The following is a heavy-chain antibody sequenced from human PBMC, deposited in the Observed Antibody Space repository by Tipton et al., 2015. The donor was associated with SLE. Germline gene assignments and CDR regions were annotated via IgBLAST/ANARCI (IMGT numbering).Heavy chain of an antibody. Sequence: GLVKPSQTLSLTCAISGDSVSSNSAAWNWIRQSTSRGLEWLGRTYYMSKWYNDYAVSVKSRIIINPDTSKNQFSLQLTSVTPEDTAVYYCARGFLYDGFQVWGQGTLFTVSS. V-gene: IGHV6-1*01. CDR3: ARGFLYDGFQV. D-gene: IGHD2-2*02. CDR1: GDSVSSNSAA. CDR2: TYYMSKWYN. J-gene: IGHJ1*01.